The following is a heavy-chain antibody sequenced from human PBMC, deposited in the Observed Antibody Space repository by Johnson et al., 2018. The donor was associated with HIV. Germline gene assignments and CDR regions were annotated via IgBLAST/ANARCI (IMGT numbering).Heavy chain of an antibody. CDR3: ARACRDGYTCDAFDI. CDR2: ISYDGANK. Sequence: QVQLVESGGGVVQPGRSLRLSCAASGFIFGGFGLHWVRQAPGKGLEWVASISYDGANKYYADSVRGRITISRDNSKKTLYLQMNRLRAEDTGIYYCARACRDGYTCDAFDIWGQGTVVTVSS. D-gene: IGHD5-24*01. CDR1: GFIFGGFG. V-gene: IGHV3-30*03. J-gene: IGHJ3*02.